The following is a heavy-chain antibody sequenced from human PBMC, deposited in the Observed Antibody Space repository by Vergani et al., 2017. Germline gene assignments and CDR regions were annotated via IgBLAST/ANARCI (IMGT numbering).Heavy chain of an antibody. V-gene: IGHV1-46*01. CDR3: ARVGVAVAGRGPFDI. J-gene: IGHJ3*02. D-gene: IGHD6-19*01. Sequence: QVQLVQSGAEVKKPGASVKVSCKASGYTFTSYYMHWVRQAPGQGLEWMGIINPSGGSTCYAQKFQGRVTMTRDTSTSTVYMELSSLRSEDTAVYYCARVGVAVAGRGPFDIWGQGTMVTVSS. CDR1: GYTFTSYY. CDR2: INPSGGST.